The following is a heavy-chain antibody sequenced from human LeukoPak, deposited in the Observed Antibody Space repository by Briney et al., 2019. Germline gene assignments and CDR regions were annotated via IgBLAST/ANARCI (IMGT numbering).Heavy chain of an antibody. D-gene: IGHD3-9*01. CDR1: GGSISSSSYY. CDR2: IYYSGST. Sequence: SETLSPTCTVSGGSISSSSYYWGWIRQPPGKGLEWIGSIYYSGSTYYNPSLKSRVTISVDTSKNQFSLKLSSVTAADTAVYYCARGILTGYMDYWGQGTLVTVSS. CDR3: ARGILTGYMDY. J-gene: IGHJ4*02. V-gene: IGHV4-39*01.